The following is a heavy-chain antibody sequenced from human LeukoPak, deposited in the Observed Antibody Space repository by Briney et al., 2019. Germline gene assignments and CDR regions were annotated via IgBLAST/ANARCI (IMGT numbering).Heavy chain of an antibody. Sequence: SGGSLRLSCAASGFTFSDAWMTWVRQAPGKGLEWVGRISSRTDGGTTDYAAPVKGKLTFSRDDSKNTLYLQMNSLKTEDTAVYYCTTDPNFDYVWGTYRLDYWGQGTLVTVSS. CDR3: TTDPNFDYVWGTYRLDY. V-gene: IGHV3-15*05. D-gene: IGHD3-16*02. J-gene: IGHJ4*02. CDR1: GFTFSDAW. CDR2: ISSRTDGGTT.